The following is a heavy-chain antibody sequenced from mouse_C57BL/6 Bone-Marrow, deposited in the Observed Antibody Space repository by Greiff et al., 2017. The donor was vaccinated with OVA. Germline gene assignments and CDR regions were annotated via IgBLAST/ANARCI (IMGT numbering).Heavy chain of an antibody. Sequence: QVTLKVSGPGILQSSQTLSLTCSFSGFSLSTSGMGVSWLRQPSGKGLEWLAHIYWGDDKRYNPFLKSRPTISKDTSRNQVFLKITSVDTDETATYYCARRKLGNFDYWGQGTTLTVSA. CDR2: IYWGDDK. J-gene: IGHJ2*01. CDR3: ARRKLGNFDY. D-gene: IGHD4-1*01. CDR1: GFSLSTSGMG. V-gene: IGHV8-12*01.